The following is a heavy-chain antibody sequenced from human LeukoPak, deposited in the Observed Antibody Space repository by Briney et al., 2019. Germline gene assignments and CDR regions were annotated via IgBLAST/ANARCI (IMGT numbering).Heavy chain of an antibody. CDR1: GGSFSGYY. CDR2: INHSGST. J-gene: IGHJ5*02. CDR3: ARGFRDIVVVPAAEPDGFDP. V-gene: IGHV4-34*01. Sequence: SETLSLTSAVYGGSFSGYYWSWIRQPPGKGLEWIGEINHSGSTNYNPSLKSRVTISVDTSKNQFSLKLSSVTAADTAVYYCARGFRDIVVVPAAEPDGFDPWGQGTLVTVSS. D-gene: IGHD2-2*01.